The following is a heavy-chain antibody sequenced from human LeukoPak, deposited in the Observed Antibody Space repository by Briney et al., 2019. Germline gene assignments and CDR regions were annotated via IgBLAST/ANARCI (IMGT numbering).Heavy chain of an antibody. J-gene: IGHJ4*02. CDR3: ARDPRRGSPDYFDY. D-gene: IGHD3-16*01. CDR2: ISYDGYTT. V-gene: IGHV3-30*04. CDR1: GLTFNSYP. Sequence: GGSLRLSCAASGLTFNSYPMHWVCQAPGKGLEWLAVISYDGYTTLHADSVKGRFTISRDDSRDTLYLQMNSLRSEDTAVYYCARDPRRGSPDYFDYWGQGTLVTVST.